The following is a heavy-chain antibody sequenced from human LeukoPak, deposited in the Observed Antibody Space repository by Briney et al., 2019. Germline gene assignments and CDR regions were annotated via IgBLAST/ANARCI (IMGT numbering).Heavy chain of an antibody. CDR1: GFTFSSYE. D-gene: IGHD4-17*01. CDR2: ISSSGTTI. V-gene: IGHV3-48*03. J-gene: IGHJ3*02. CDR3: ARVRYDYGDSYDAFDI. Sequence: GGSLRLSCAASGFTFSSYEMNWVRQAPGKGLEWVSYISSSGTTIYYADSVRGRFTISKDNAKNSLYLQMNSLRAEDTAVYYCARVRYDYGDSYDAFDIWGQGTMVTVSS.